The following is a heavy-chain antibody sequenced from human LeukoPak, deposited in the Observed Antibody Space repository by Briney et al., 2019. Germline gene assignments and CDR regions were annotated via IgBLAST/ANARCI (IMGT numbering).Heavy chain of an antibody. CDR2: IIPIFGKA. Sequence: GASVKVSCKASGGTFSSYAISWVRQAPGQGLEWMGGIIPIFGKANYAQKFQGRVTITADESTSTAYMELSSLRSEDTAVYYCARDYSTVTTNWFDPWGQGTLVTVSS. V-gene: IGHV1-69*13. D-gene: IGHD4-17*01. CDR1: GGTFSSYA. CDR3: ARDYSTVTTNWFDP. J-gene: IGHJ5*02.